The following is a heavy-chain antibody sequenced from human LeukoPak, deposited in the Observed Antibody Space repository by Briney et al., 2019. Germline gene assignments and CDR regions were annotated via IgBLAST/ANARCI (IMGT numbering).Heavy chain of an antibody. CDR1: GGSISDYY. J-gene: IGHJ3*02. CDR2: IFGSGDF. Sequence: SETLSLTCTVSGGSISDYYWSWIRQPPGKGLEWIGWIFGSGDFNYNPSLKSRLSISVDTSNNQFSLKLTSATAADTAVYYCAREKDTGSNHAKIRYDIWAKGRWSPSL. CDR3: AREKDTGSNHAKIRYDI. V-gene: IGHV4-59*01. D-gene: IGHD1-26*01.